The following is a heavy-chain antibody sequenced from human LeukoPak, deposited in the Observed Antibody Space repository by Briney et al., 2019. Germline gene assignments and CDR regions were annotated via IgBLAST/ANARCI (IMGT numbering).Heavy chain of an antibody. D-gene: IGHD3-22*01. V-gene: IGHV3-23*01. Sequence: PGGSLRLSCAASGFTFSSYAMSWVRQAPGKGLEWVSAISSSGGSTYYADSVKGRFTISRDNSKNTLYLQMNSLRAEDTAVYYCAKGTLYYYDSSGSRFDYWGQGTLVTVSS. CDR3: AKGTLYYYDSSGSRFDY. J-gene: IGHJ4*02. CDR1: GFTFSSYA. CDR2: ISSSGGST.